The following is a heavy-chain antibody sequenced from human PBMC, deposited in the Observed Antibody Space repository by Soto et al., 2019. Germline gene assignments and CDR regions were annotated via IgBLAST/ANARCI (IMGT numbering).Heavy chain of an antibody. CDR2: IKSKTDGGAT. D-gene: IGHD3-16*01. CDR1: GFTFTNAW. J-gene: IGHJ4*02. Sequence: EVQLVESGGGLVKPGGSLRLSCAASGFTFTNAWMNWVRQAPGKGLEWVGRIKSKTDGGATDYAAPVKGRFTISRDDSKNTLYLQMNSLKTEDAVVYYCATDEGEPKVNYFDFWGQGTLVTVSS. V-gene: IGHV3-15*07. CDR3: ATDEGEPKVNYFDF.